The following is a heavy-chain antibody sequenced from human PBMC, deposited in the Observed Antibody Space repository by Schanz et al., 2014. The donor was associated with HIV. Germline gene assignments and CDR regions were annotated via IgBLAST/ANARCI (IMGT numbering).Heavy chain of an antibody. J-gene: IGHJ4*02. Sequence: QVQLVQSGAEVKMPGASVKVSCKSSGYTFSDYYMHWLRQAPGQGLEWMGWINTRTGDTIYAERLQGRVTLTRDTSNNTAYMTLSRLGSDDTAVYFCAKGLQKFDWRSPFDYWGQGTLLTVSS. D-gene: IGHD3-9*01. CDR3: AKGLQKFDWRSPFDY. V-gene: IGHV1-2*02. CDR1: GYTFSDYY. CDR2: INTRTGDT.